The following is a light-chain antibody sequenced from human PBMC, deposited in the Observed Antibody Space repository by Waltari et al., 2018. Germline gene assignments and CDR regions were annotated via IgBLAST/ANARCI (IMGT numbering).Light chain of an antibody. CDR2: GNN. CDR3: QSYGSDWV. V-gene: IGLV1-40*01. CDR1: SSNIGAGFA. J-gene: IGLJ3*02. Sequence: QSVLTQPTSASGAPGQRVTIPCTGSSSNIGAGFAVHWYQQLPGPAPKLLIYGNNSRPSGVPDRFSGSKSGTSASLAITGLQAEDEADYYCQSYGSDWVFGGGTKLTVL.